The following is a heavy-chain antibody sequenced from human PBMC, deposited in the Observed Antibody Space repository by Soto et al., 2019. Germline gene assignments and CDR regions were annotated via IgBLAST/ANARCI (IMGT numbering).Heavy chain of an antibody. D-gene: IGHD5-12*01. CDR1: GFTFSSYE. Sequence: GGSLRLSCAASGFTFSSYEMNWVRQAPGKGLEWVSYISSSGSTTYYADSVKGRFTISRDNAKNSLYLQMNSLRAEDTAVYYCARDGGMATTTTYGMDVWGQGTTVTVSS. V-gene: IGHV3-48*03. CDR3: ARDGGMATTTTYGMDV. J-gene: IGHJ6*02. CDR2: ISSSGSTT.